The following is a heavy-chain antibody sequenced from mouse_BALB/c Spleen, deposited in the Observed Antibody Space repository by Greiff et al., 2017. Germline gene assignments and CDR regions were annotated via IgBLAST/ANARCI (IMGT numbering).Heavy chain of an antibody. V-gene: IGHV1S56*01. J-gene: IGHJ4*01. CDR1: GYTFTSYY. D-gene: IGHD2-3*01. CDR2: IYPGNVNT. CDR3: ATIYDGYYGYAMDD. Sequence: VQLQQSGPELVKPGASVRISCKASGYTFTSYYIHWVKQRPGQGLEWIGWIYPGNVNTKYNEKFKGKATLTADKSSSTAYMQLSSLTSEDSAVYFCATIYDGYYGYAMDDWGQGTSVTVSS.